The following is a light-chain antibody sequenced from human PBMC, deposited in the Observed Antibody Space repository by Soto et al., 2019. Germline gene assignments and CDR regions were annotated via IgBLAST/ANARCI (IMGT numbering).Light chain of an antibody. CDR2: GAS. CDR3: QQYAASPWT. Sequence: EIVLTQSPGTLSLSPGERATLSCRASQSVYRDFVAWYQQSPGQAPRLLISGASTRATDIPDRFAGSVSGTDFTLTISRLEPEDFAVCYCQQYAASPWTFAQGTKVEIK. CDR1: QSVYRDF. V-gene: IGKV3-20*01. J-gene: IGKJ1*01.